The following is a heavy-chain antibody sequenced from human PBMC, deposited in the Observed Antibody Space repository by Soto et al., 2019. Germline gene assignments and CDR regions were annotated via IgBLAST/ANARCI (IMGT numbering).Heavy chain of an antibody. CDR1: GDSVSSNSAA. CDR2: IYYRSMWFN. Sequence: SQTLSLTCAISGDSVSSNSAAWNWIRQSPSKGLEWLGMIYYRSMWFNDYVVSVKSRITINPDTSKNQFSLQLNSVTPEDTAVYYCARTVLGYCSSTSCYAREDYWGQRTLVTVSS. CDR3: ARTVLGYCSSTSCYAREDY. J-gene: IGHJ4*02. V-gene: IGHV6-1*01. D-gene: IGHD2-2*01.